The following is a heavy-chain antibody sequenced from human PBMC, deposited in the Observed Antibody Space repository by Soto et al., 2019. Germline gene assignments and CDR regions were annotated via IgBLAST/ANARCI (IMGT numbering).Heavy chain of an antibody. CDR1: GGTFSSYA. CDR2: IIPIFGTA. D-gene: IGHD3-22*01. V-gene: IGHV1-69*12. CDR3: ANRDGGYYYVKAAFDI. Sequence: QVQLVQSGAEVKKPGSSVKVSCKASGGTFSSYAISWVRQAPGQGLEWMGGIIPIFGTANYAQKFQGRVTITADESTSTAYMEVSSLRSEDTAVYYCANRDGGYYYVKAAFDIWGQGTMVTVSS. J-gene: IGHJ3*02.